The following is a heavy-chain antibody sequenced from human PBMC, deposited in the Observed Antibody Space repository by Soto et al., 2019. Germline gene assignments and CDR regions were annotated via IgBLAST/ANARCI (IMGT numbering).Heavy chain of an antibody. J-gene: IGHJ5*02. V-gene: IGHV1-18*04. CDR2: VSASNGKT. Sequence: QLVQSGSEVRMPGASVKVSCKASGYIFTTYSITWVRQAPGQGLEWMGWVSASNGKTNYAQKFEDRVTMTTDTSTTTAYMELRSLRSDDTAVYYCAREAFGVQASWFDPWGQGTLVNVSS. CDR1: GYIFTTYS. D-gene: IGHD3-10*01. CDR3: AREAFGVQASWFDP.